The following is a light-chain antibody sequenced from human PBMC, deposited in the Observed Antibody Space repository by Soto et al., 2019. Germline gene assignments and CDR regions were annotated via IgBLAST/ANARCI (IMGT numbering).Light chain of an antibody. V-gene: IGKV1-9*01. CDR1: QGISSY. J-gene: IGKJ2*01. CDR2: AAS. CDR3: QQLNSYPYT. Sequence: DIQLTQSPSFLSASVGDRVTITCRASQGISSYLAWYQQKPGKAPKLLIYAASTLQSGVPSRFRGSGSGTEFTLTISSLQPEDFAIYYCQQLNSYPYTFGQGTKLEIK.